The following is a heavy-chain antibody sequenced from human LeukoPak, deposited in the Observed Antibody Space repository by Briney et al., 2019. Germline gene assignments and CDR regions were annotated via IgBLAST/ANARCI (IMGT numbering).Heavy chain of an antibody. CDR1: GGTISSYN. CDR2: IYTSGST. V-gene: IGHV4-4*07. J-gene: IGHJ5*02. D-gene: IGHD2-2*01. Sequence: SETLSLTCTVSGGTISSYNWSWIRQPAGKGLEWIGRIYTSGSTNYNPSLKSRVTISVDTSKNQFSLKLTSVTAADTAVYFCARFTGYCSSLSCYPGKSWFDPWGQGSVVTVSS. CDR3: ARFTGYCSSLSCYPGKSWFDP.